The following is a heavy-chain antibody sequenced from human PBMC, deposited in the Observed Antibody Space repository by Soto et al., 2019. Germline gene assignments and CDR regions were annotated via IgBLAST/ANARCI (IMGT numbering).Heavy chain of an antibody. CDR3: ARDRHDILTGEFDY. D-gene: IGHD3-9*01. V-gene: IGHV4-59*01. J-gene: IGHJ4*02. Sequence: SETLSLTCTVSGGSIRGYYWSWIRQPPGKGLEWIGYIYYSGITNYSPSLKSRVTISVDTSKNRFSLKLSSVTAADTAVYYCARDRHDILTGEFDYWGQGTLVTSPQ. CDR2: IYYSGIT. CDR1: GGSIRGYY.